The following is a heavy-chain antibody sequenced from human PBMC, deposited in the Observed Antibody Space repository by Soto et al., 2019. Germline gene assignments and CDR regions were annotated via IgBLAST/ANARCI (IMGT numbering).Heavy chain of an antibody. CDR2: ISAYNGNT. CDR1: DYTFTSYG. Sequence: ASVKVSCKASDYTFTSYGISWVRQAPGQGLEWMGWISAYNGNTNYAQKLQGRVTMTTDTSTSTAYMELRSLRSDDTAVYYCASSHCSSTSCYKDYYYYGMDVWGQGTTVTVSS. CDR3: ASSHCSSTSCYKDYYYYGMDV. J-gene: IGHJ6*02. D-gene: IGHD2-2*02. V-gene: IGHV1-18*01.